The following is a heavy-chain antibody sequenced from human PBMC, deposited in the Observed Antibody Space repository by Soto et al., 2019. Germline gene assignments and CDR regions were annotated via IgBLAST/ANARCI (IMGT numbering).Heavy chain of an antibody. J-gene: IGHJ5*02. CDR3: ARDATSGSYSRLDA. CDR2: IYYDGSNK. Sequence: QVQLVESGGGVVQPGRSLRLSCAASGFTFSNYGMHWVRQAPGKGLEWVAAIYYDGSNKEYADSVKGRFTISRDNSKNTLFLQRDSVRAEDTAVYYCARDATSGSYSRLDAWGQGNLVTFSS. V-gene: IGHV3-33*01. CDR1: GFTFSNYG. D-gene: IGHD1-26*01.